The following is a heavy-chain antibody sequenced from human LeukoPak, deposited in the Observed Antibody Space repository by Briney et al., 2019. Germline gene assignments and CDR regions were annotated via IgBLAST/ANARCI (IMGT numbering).Heavy chain of an antibody. V-gene: IGHV4-61*02. CDR1: GGSISSGSYY. Sequence: SETLSLTCTVSGGSISSGSYYWSWIRQLAGKGLEWIGRIYTSGSTNYNPSLKSRVTISVDTSKNQFSLKLSSVTAADTAVYYCARGIVGAPIRIDPWGQGTLVTVSS. CDR3: ARGIVGAPIRIDP. J-gene: IGHJ5*02. CDR2: IYTSGST. D-gene: IGHD1-26*01.